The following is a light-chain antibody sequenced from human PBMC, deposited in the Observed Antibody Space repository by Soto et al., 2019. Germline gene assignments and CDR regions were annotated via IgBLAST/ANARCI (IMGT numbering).Light chain of an antibody. Sequence: EMVLTQSPGTLPLSPGERATLSCRASLSVASNYVAWYQQKPGQAPRLLIYAASGRATGIPDRFSGSGSGTDFTLTIRRLEPEDFAVYYCQQYGSAPWTFGQGTKVEIK. J-gene: IGKJ1*01. CDR1: LSVASNY. CDR3: QQYGSAPWT. CDR2: AAS. V-gene: IGKV3-20*01.